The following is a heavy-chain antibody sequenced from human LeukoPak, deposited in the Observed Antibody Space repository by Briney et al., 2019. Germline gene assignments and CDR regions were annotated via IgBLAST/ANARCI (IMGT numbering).Heavy chain of an antibody. J-gene: IGHJ4*02. CDR1: GYTFTGYY. CDR2: INPNSGGT. V-gene: IGHV1-2*02. Sequence: VASVKVSCKASGYTFTGYYMHWVQQAPGQGLEWMGWINPNSGGTNYAQKFQGRVTMTRDTSISTAYMELSRLRPDDTAVYYCASDKYSSSSNSFDYWGQGTLVTVSS. CDR3: ASDKYSSSSNSFDY. D-gene: IGHD6-6*01.